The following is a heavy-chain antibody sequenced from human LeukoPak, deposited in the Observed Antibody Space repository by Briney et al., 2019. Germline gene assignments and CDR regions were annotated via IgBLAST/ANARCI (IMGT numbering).Heavy chain of an antibody. CDR1: GFTFSSYS. J-gene: IGHJ4*02. CDR3: ARVRDRDSRDLED. Sequence: PGGSLRLSCAASGFTFSSYSMNWVRQAPGKGLEWVSSISSSSSDIYHADSVKGRFTISRDNAKNSLYLQMNSLRAEDTAVYYRARVRDRDSRDLEDWGQGTLVTVSS. D-gene: IGHD6-13*01. V-gene: IGHV3-21*01. CDR2: ISSSSSDI.